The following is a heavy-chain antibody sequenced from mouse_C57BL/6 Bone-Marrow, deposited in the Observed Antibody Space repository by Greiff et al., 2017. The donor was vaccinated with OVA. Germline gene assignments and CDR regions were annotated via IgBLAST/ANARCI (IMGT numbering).Heavy chain of an antibody. J-gene: IGHJ3*01. D-gene: IGHD2-4*01. CDR3: AHYDS. Sequence: QVQLQQPGAELVKPGASVKLSCTASGYTFTSYWMHWVKQRPGRGLEWIGRIDPKSGGTKYNEKFKSKATLTADKSSSTAYMQLSSLTSEDSAVYDCAHYDSWGQGTLVTVSA. CDR1: GYTFTSYW. V-gene: IGHV1-72*01. CDR2: IDPKSGGT.